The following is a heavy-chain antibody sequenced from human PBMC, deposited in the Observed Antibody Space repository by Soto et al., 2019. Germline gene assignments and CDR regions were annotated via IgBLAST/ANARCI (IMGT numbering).Heavy chain of an antibody. D-gene: IGHD6-13*01. V-gene: IGHV3-49*03. CDR3: SILGIAAAGFFDY. CDR1: GFTFGDYA. Sequence: PGGSLRLSCTASGFTFGDYAMSWFRQAPGKGLEWVGFIRSKAYGGTTEYAASVKGRFTISRDDSKSIAYLQMNSLKTEDTAVYYCSILGIAAAGFFDYWGQGTLVTVS. J-gene: IGHJ4*02. CDR2: IRSKAYGGTT.